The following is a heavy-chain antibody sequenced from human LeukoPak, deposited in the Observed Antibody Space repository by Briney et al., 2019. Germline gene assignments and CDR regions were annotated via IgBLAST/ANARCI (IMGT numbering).Heavy chain of an antibody. CDR2: IIPILGIA. J-gene: IGHJ5*02. Sequence: ASVKVSCKASGGTFSSYAISWVRQAPGQGLEWMGRIIPILGIANYAQKFQGRVTITADKSTSTAYMELSSLRSEDTAVYYCARDYISEAPNWFDPWGQGTLVTVSS. D-gene: IGHD6-19*01. V-gene: IGHV1-69*04. CDR3: ARDYISEAPNWFDP. CDR1: GGTFSSYA.